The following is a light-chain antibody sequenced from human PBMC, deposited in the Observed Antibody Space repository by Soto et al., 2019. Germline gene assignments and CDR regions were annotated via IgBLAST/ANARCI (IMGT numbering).Light chain of an antibody. J-gene: IGKJ5*01. CDR3: QQSYSTPIT. CDR1: QSVSSW. Sequence: TQSPGTLSLSPGERATLSCRASQSVSSWLAWYQQKPGKAPKLLIYDASSLESGVPSRFSGSGSGTDFTLTISSLQPEDFVTYYCQQSYSTPITFGQGTRLEIK. V-gene: IGKV1-39*01. CDR2: DAS.